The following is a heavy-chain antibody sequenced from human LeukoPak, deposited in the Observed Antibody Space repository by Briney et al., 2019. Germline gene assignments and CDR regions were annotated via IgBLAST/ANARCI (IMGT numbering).Heavy chain of an antibody. CDR3: AKDGYCSSSTCRLFDY. D-gene: IGHD2-2*03. CDR1: GLTFSSYA. J-gene: IGHJ4*02. CDR2: ISGSGGIT. Sequence: GGSLRLSCAASGLTFSSYAMTWVRQAPGKGLEWVSVISGSGGITYYADSVKGRFTISRDNSKNTLYLQMNSLRAEDTAVYYYAKDGYCSSSTCRLFDYWGQGTLVTVSS. V-gene: IGHV3-23*01.